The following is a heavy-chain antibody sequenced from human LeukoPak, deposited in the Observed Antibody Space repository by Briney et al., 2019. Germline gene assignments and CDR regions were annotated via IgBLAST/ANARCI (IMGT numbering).Heavy chain of an antibody. CDR1: GYTFTSYD. V-gene: IGHV1-8*01. CDR3: ARLSVDYDFWSGYYTSSSYYYGMDV. CDR2: MNPNSGNT. J-gene: IGHJ6*02. D-gene: IGHD3-3*01. Sequence: ASVKLSCKASGYTFTSYDITWVRQATGQGLEWMGWMNPNSGNTGYAQKFQGRVTMTRNISISTAYMELSSLRSEDTAVYYWARLSVDYDFWSGYYTSSSYYYGMDVWGQGTTVTVSS.